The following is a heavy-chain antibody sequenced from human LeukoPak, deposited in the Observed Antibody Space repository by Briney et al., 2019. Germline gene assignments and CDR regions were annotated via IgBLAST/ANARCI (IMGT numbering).Heavy chain of an antibody. Sequence: SETLSLTCTVSGGSISSYYWSWIRQPPGKGLEWIVYIYYSGSTNYNPSLKSRVTISVDTSKNQFSLKLSSVTAADTAVYYCASNSGSLYYFDYWGQGTLVTVSS. CDR2: IYYSGST. D-gene: IGHD1-26*01. CDR1: GGSISSYY. V-gene: IGHV4-59*01. J-gene: IGHJ4*02. CDR3: ASNSGSLYYFDY.